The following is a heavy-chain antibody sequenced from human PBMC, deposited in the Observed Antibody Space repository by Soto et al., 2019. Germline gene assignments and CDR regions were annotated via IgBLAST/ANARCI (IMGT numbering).Heavy chain of an antibody. J-gene: IGHJ5*02. V-gene: IGHV1-18*04. CDR3: ARGDSTGSPTGWFDP. CDR1: GYTFTRYS. D-gene: IGHD6-19*01. Sequence: QVQLVQSGAAVKKPGASVQVSCKASGYTFTRYSINWVRQAPGQGLEWVGWISNYNGDTKYAQKFQGRVTLTTDTSTTTKYTDLRSLTSDDTAVYFCARGDSTGSPTGWFDPWGQGTLVTVSS. CDR2: ISNYNGDT.